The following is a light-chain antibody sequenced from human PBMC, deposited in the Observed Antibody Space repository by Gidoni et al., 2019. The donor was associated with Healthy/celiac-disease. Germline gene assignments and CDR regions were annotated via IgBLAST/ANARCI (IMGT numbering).Light chain of an antibody. V-gene: IGKV1-39*01. J-gene: IGKJ3*01. CDR2: AAS. Sequence: DIQMTHSPSSLSASVGDRVTITCRASQSISSYLNWYQQKPGKAPKLLIYAASSLQSGVPSRFSGSGSGTDFTLTISSLQPEVFATYYCQQSYSTPFTFGPGTKVDIK. CDR1: QSISSY. CDR3: QQSYSTPFT.